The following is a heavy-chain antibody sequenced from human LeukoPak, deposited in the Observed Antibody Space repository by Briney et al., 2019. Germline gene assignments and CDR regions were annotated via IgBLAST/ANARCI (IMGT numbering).Heavy chain of an antibody. CDR3: ARRGAAKPTGFALDV. CDR2: ITQEGSEK. J-gene: IGHJ2*01. V-gene: IGHV3-7*01. CDR1: GFTLSRDW. Sequence: PGGSLRLSRAASGFTLSRDWMPWVRQAPGKGLEWLTNITQEGSEKYYADSVKGRFTISRDNPKNSLYLQMNILIAEDTAVYFCARRGAAKPTGFALDVWGRGTLVTVSS. D-gene: IGHD1-14*01.